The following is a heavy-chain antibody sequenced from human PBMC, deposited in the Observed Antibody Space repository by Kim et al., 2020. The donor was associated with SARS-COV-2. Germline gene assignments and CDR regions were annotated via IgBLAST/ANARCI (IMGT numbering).Heavy chain of an antibody. D-gene: IGHD1-26*01. Sequence: HKSRVTISVDTSKNQFSLKLSSVTAADTAVYYCARVGATTPMDYYYGMDVWGQGTTVTVSS. V-gene: IGHV4-59*01. J-gene: IGHJ6*02. CDR3: ARVGATTPMDYYYGMDV.